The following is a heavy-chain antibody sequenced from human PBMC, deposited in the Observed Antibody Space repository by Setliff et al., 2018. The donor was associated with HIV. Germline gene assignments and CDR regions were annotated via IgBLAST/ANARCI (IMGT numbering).Heavy chain of an antibody. CDR1: GGTFSSYA. J-gene: IGHJ3*02. V-gene: IGHV1-69*13. Sequence: SVKVSCKASGGTFSSYAISWVRQAPGQGLEWMGGIIPIFGTANYAQKSQGRVTITADESTSTAYMELSSLRSEDTAVYYCARDPGGYDSSGFDAFDIWGQGTMVTVSS. CDR2: IIPIFGTA. D-gene: IGHD3-22*01. CDR3: ARDPGGYDSSGFDAFDI.